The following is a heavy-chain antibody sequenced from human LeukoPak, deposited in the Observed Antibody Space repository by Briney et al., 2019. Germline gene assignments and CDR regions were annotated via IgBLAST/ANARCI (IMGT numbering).Heavy chain of an antibody. J-gene: IGHJ4*02. CDR3: ARDKQHSYGRYFDH. D-gene: IGHD3-16*01. CDR1: GDSISTYH. CDR2: MQSNGNS. V-gene: IGHV4-59*01. Sequence: SETRSLTCTVSGDSISTYHWNWIRKPPGKGLEWIGYMQSNGNSKYNPSLRSRVTIFIDTSKSQVALILSSATAADTAVYYCARDKQHSYGRYFDHWGQGALVTVSS.